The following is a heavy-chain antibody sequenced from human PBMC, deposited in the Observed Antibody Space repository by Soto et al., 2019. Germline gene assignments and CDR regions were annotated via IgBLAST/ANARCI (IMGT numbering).Heavy chain of an antibody. CDR1: GYSITSGFY. CDR3: TRGAGAPWVRFDS. D-gene: IGHD3-16*01. J-gene: IGHJ4*02. CDR2: TSYSAKT. V-gene: IGHV4-38-2*01. Sequence: KASETLSLTCGVSGYSITSGFYWGWVRQSPGKGLEWIGTTSYSAKTFYNPSLASRFSMAVDSSKNQFSLRLTSVTAADTALYYCTRGAGAPWVRFDSWGRGILVTVSS.